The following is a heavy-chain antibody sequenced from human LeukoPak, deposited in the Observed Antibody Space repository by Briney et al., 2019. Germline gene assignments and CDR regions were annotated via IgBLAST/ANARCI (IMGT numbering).Heavy chain of an antibody. V-gene: IGHV3-21*01. CDR2: ISNSSRYI. J-gene: IGHJ4*02. CDR1: GFTFSSDS. CDR3: ARDWRSKTPCEY. D-gene: IGHD3-16*01. Sequence: GGSLRLSCAASGFTFSSDSLNGLRQPPARGGEWGSSISNSSRYIYYTDSVKGRFTISIDNAKNSLYLRLNSLRADDAAVYYCARDWRSKTPCEYWGEETLDSVPS.